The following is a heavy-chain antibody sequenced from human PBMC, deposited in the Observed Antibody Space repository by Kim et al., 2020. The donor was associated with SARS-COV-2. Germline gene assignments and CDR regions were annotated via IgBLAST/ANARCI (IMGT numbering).Heavy chain of an antibody. CDR2: IYPGDSDT. CDR3: ARQVVSSITIFGVVIIDDWYFDL. V-gene: IGHV5-51*01. Sequence: GESLKISCKGSGYSFTSYWIGWVRQMPGKGLEWMGIIYPGDSDTRYSPSFQGQVTISADKSISTAYLQWSSLKASDTAMYYCARQVVSSITIFGVVIIDDWYFDLWGRGTLVTVSS. D-gene: IGHD3-3*01. CDR1: GYSFTSYW. J-gene: IGHJ2*01.